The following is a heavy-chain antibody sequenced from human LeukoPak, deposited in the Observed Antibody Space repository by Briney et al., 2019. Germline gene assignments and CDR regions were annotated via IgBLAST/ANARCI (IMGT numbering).Heavy chain of an antibody. V-gene: IGHV3-48*01. D-gene: IGHD2-15*01. J-gene: IGHJ4*02. Sequence: PGGSLRLSCAASGFTFSSYSMNWVRQAPGKGLEWISYISSRGSTIYYAVSVKGRFTISRDNAKNSLYLQMNSLRAEDTAVYYCARGSCSGGSCFDYWGQGTLVTVSS. CDR1: GFTFSSYS. CDR3: ARGSCSGGSCFDY. CDR2: ISSRGSTI.